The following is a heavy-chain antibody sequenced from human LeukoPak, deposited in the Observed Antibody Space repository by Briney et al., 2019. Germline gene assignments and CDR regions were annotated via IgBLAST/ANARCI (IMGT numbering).Heavy chain of an antibody. CDR2: INHSGST. CDR3: ARHGLGRGVYITRQYNYYMNV. Sequence: SETLSLTCAVYGGSFSTYYWGWVRQTPGNGLEWIGEINHSGSTNYNPSLKSRVTVLIDTSKNQFSLKLTSVTAADTGIYFCARHGLGRGVYITRQYNYYMNVWGTGTTVTVSS. J-gene: IGHJ6*03. D-gene: IGHD3-10*01. V-gene: IGHV4-34*01. CDR1: GGSFSTYY.